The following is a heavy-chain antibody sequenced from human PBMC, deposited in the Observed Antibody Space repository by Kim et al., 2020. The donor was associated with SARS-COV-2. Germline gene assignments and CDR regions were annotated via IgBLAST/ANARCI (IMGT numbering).Heavy chain of an antibody. V-gene: IGHV4-59*09. D-gene: IGHD2-15*01. J-gene: IGHJ4*02. CDR3: ARGWVAATIDY. CDR2: T. Sequence: TNYNPSLKSRVTISVDTSKNQFSLKLSSVTAADTAVYYCARGWVAATIDYWGQGTLVTVSS.